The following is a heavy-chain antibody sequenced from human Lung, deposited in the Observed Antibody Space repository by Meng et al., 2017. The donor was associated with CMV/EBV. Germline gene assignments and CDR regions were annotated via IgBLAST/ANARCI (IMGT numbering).Heavy chain of an antibody. Sequence: IPLEGSGPTPVKLTQTLPLTCSFSGVSLSTSGVGVGGIRQPPGKALEWLALIYWDDDKRYSPSLKSRLTITKDTSKNQVVLTLTNMDPVDTATYYCAHESSGTYFDYWGQGTLVTVSS. CDR3: AHESSGTYFDY. CDR1: GVSLSTSGVG. CDR2: IYWDDDK. V-gene: IGHV2-5*02. D-gene: IGHD3-22*01. J-gene: IGHJ4*02.